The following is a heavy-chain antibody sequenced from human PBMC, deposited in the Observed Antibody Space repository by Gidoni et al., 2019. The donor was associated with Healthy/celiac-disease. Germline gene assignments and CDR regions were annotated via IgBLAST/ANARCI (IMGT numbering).Heavy chain of an antibody. D-gene: IGHD6-13*01. V-gene: IGHV1-69*06. CDR2: IIPIFGTA. CDR1: GGTFSSYA. Sequence: QVQLVQSGAEVKKPGSSVKVSCKASGGTFSSYAISWVRQAPGQGLEWMGGIIPIFGTANYAQKFQGRVTITADKSTSTAYMELSSLRSEDTAVYYCARYSSSWPTPYYYYGMDVWGQGTTVTVSS. CDR3: ARYSSSWPTPYYYYGMDV. J-gene: IGHJ6*02.